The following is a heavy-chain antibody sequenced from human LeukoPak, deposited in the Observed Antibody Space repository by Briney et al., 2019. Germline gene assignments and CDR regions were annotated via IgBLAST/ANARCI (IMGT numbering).Heavy chain of an antibody. CDR1: GGSMTNLY. V-gene: IGHV4-59*01. CDR3: AKGGSTNFYYGDV. Sequence: KPSETLSLTCSVSGGSMTNLYWTWIRHPPGKGLEWIGDIYDSGSTRYNTSLESRVTISVDTSKNQFSLKLSSVTAADTAVYYCAKGGSTNFYYGDVWGQGTTVTVSS. J-gene: IGHJ6*02. D-gene: IGHD2/OR15-2a*01. CDR2: IYDSGST.